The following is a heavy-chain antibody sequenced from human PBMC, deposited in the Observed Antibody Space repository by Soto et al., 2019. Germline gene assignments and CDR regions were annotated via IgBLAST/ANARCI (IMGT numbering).Heavy chain of an antibody. CDR2: ISGSGIKK. CDR1: GFIFENFG. J-gene: IGHJ5*02. Sequence: GGSLRLSCAASGFIFENFGMSWVRQAPGKGLEWFSSISGSGIKKYYADSVKGRFTISRDNSKSTVYLELNNRGAEDTAVYHCEKNQVVELVPLATVDWFDPGGQG. D-gene: IGHD1-26*01. CDR3: EKNQVVELVPLATVDWFDP. V-gene: IGHV3-23*01.